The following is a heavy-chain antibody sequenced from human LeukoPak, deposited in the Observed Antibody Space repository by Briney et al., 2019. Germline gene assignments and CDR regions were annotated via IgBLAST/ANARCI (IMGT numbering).Heavy chain of an antibody. CDR2: INSDGSST. Sequence: PGGSLRLSCAASGFTFSSYWMHWVRQAPGKGLVWVSRINSDGSSTFYADSVKGRFTISRDNARNTLYLQMHSLRDEDTAVYYCARVRYSYFEYWGQGTLVTVSS. J-gene: IGHJ4*02. V-gene: IGHV3-74*01. D-gene: IGHD1-14*01. CDR1: GFTFSSYW. CDR3: ARVRYSYFEY.